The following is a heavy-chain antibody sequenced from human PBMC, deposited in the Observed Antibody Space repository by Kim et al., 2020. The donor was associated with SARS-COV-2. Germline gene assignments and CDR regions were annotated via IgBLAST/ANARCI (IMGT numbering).Heavy chain of an antibody. V-gene: IGHV4-38-2*02. J-gene: IGHJ4*02. CDR3: ASYIRAVDY. CDR1: GYSISSGYY. Sequence: SETLSLTCTVSGYSISSGYYWGWIRQPPGKGLEWIGSIYHSGSTYYNPSLKSRVTISVDTSKNQFSLKLSSVTAADTAVYYCASYIRAVDYWGQGTLVTV. D-gene: IGHD3-10*01. CDR2: IYHSGST.